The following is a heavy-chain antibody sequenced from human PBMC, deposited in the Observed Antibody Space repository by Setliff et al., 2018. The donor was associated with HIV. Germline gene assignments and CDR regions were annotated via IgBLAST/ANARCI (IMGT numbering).Heavy chain of an antibody. CDR1: GYTFTSYD. D-gene: IGHD3-16*01. J-gene: IGHJ6*03. V-gene: IGHV1-8*03. CDR2: MNPNSGNT. CDR3: ARVIMYDYVWDPRMDV. Sequence: ASVKVSCKASGYTFTSYDINWVRQATGQGLEWMGWMNPNSGNTGYAQKFQGRVTITRNTSISTAYMELSSLRSEDTALYYCARVIMYDYVWDPRMDVWGKGTTVTVSS.